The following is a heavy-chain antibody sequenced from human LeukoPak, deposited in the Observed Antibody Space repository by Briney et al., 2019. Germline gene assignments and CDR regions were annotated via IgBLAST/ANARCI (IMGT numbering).Heavy chain of an antibody. D-gene: IGHD2/OR15-2a*01. V-gene: IGHV4-4*02. Sequence: KASETLSLTCDVSGGSISATNWWTWIRQPPGGGLEWIGEVHLNGRTHYSPSLESRVTMSADMSENHISLQLTSVTAADTAVYYCAREGGFYRPLDYSGPGTLVIVSS. J-gene: IGHJ4*02. CDR1: GGSISATNW. CDR3: AREGGFYRPLDY. CDR2: VHLNGRT.